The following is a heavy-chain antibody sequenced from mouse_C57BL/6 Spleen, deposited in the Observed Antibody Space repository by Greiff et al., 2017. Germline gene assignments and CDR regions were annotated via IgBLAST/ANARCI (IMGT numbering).Heavy chain of an antibody. CDR1: GYTFTSYW. CDR3: ATGPCYGGSYGFAY. V-gene: IGHV1-55*01. J-gene: IGHJ3*01. CDR2: IYPGSGST. D-gene: IGHD1-1*01. Sequence: QVQLKQPGAELVKPGASVKMSCKASGYTFTSYWITWVKQRPGQGLEWIGDIYPGSGSTNYNEKFKSKATLTVDTSSSTAYMQLSSLTSEDSAVYYCATGPCYGGSYGFAYWGQGTLVTVSA.